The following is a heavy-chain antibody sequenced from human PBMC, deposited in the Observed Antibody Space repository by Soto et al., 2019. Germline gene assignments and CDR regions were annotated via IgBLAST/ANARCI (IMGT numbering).Heavy chain of an antibody. D-gene: IGHD3-10*01. Sequence: SQTLSLTCAISGDSVSSSSAASNWIRQSPSRGLEWLGRTYYRSKWYNDYAVSVKSRIIINPDTSKNQFSLQLNSVTPEDTAMYYCARHVNQYYYGSGSYWGSWLDPWGQGTLVTVSS. V-gene: IGHV6-1*01. J-gene: IGHJ5*02. CDR2: TYYRSKWYN. CDR1: GDSVSSSSAA. CDR3: ARHVNQYYYGSGSYWGSWLDP.